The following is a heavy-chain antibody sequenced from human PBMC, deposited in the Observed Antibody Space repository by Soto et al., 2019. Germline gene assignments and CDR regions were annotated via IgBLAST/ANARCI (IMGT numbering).Heavy chain of an antibody. J-gene: IGHJ6*02. CDR2: INPNSGGT. CDR3: ARDRLPHFWRGYYAHNHYGMDV. D-gene: IGHD3-3*02. CDR1: GYTFTGYY. Sequence: QVQLVQSGAEVKKPGASVKVSCKASGYTFTGYYMHWVRQAPGQGLEWMGWINPNSGGTNYAQKFQSWVTMTRDTSISTAYMELSRLRSDDTAVYYCARDRLPHFWRGYYAHNHYGMDVWGQGTTVTVSS. V-gene: IGHV1-2*04.